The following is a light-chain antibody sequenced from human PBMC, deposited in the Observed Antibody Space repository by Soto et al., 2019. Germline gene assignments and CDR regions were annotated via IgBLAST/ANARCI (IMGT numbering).Light chain of an antibody. CDR1: SSDVGGYNY. V-gene: IGLV2-14*01. Sequence: QSVLTQPASVSRSPGQSITISCTGTSSDVGGYNYVSWYQQHPGKAPKLMIYEVSNRPSGVSNRFSGSKSGNTASLTISGLQAEDEADNYCSSYTSSSTLGYVFGTGTKVTVL. CDR2: EVS. CDR3: SSYTSSSTLGYV. J-gene: IGLJ1*01.